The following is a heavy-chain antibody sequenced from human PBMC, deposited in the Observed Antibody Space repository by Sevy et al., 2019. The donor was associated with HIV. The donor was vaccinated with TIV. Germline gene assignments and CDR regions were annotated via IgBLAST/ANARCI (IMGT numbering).Heavy chain of an antibody. CDR1: GGSFSGYY. D-gene: IGHD3-10*01. CDR2: INHSGST. J-gene: IGHJ6*02. Sequence: SEILSLTCAVYGGSFSGYYWSWIRQPPGKGLEWIGEINHSGSTNYNPSLKSRVTISVDTSKNQFSLKLSSVTAADTAVYYCTRGRVRRVIKYYYYGMDVWGQGTTVTVSS. V-gene: IGHV4-34*01. CDR3: TRGRVRRVIKYYYYGMDV.